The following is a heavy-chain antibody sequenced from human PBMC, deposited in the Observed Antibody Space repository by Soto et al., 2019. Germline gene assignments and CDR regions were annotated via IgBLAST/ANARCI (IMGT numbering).Heavy chain of an antibody. CDR1: GFSFSTYG. CDR3: AKNRGRVTTSWNFDY. Sequence: PGGSLRLSCAASGFSFSTYGMHWVRQAPGKGLEWVAFISNDGSNKYYADSVKGRFTISRDNSKNTLYLQMNSLRGEDTAVYYCAKNRGRVTTSWNFDYWGKGTLVTVCS. V-gene: IGHV3-30*18. J-gene: IGHJ4*02. CDR2: ISNDGSNK. D-gene: IGHD4-17*01.